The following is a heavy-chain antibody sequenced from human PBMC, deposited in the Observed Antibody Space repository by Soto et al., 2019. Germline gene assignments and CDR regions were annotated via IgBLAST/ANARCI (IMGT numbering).Heavy chain of an antibody. CDR3: ARGRRFDY. Sequence: PSETLALTCTVSGASINSFYWSWIRQPPGKGLEWIGYIYYSGSTNYNPSLKSRVTISVDTSKNQFSLKLSSVTAADTAVYYCARGRRFDYWGQGTLVTVSS. CDR1: GASINSFY. V-gene: IGHV4-59*01. CDR2: IYYSGST. J-gene: IGHJ4*02.